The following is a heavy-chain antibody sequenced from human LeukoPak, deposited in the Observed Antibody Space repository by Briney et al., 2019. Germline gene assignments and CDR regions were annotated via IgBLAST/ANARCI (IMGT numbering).Heavy chain of an antibody. V-gene: IGHV4-34*01. CDR1: GGSFSGYY. J-gene: IGHJ3*02. Sequence: SETLSLTCAVYGGSFSGYYWSWIRQPPGKGLEWIGEINHSGSTNYNPSLKSRVTISVDTSKNQFSLKLSSVTAADTAVYYCAREGTTVVTPSHAFDIWGQGTMVTVSS. CDR3: AREGTTVVTPSHAFDI. D-gene: IGHD4-23*01. CDR2: INHSGST.